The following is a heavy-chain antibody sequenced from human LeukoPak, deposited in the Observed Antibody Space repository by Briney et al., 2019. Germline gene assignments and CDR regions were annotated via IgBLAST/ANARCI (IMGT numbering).Heavy chain of an antibody. CDR2: SKRKHKGGTR. CDR1: GHILSNAC. CDR3: TFYTSGRFDS. Sequence: GGSLRLFCAASGHILSNACMSWVRQAPGRGRECLSHSKRKHKGGTRVYGAPVQGRLCICRDDSKYTQELQMNRLKPDVTPVYYCTFYTSGRFDSWGQGTMVTVSS. D-gene: IGHD3-10*01. V-gene: IGHV3-15*01. J-gene: IGHJ3*02.